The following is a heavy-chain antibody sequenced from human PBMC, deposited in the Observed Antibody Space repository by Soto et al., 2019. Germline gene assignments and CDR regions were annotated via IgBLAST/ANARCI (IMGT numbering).Heavy chain of an antibody. J-gene: IGHJ5*02. CDR3: ASGGSSTVTTNGRA. CDR1: GGTFSSYA. D-gene: IGHD4-17*01. V-gene: IGHV1-69*12. CDR2: IIPIFGTA. Sequence: QVQLVQSGAVVKKPGSSVKVSCKASGGTFSSYAISWVRQAPGQGLEWMGGIIPIFGTANYAQKFQGRVTITADESTSTADMGLSSQRSEATAVYYRASGGSSTVTTNGRAWGQGTLVTVSS.